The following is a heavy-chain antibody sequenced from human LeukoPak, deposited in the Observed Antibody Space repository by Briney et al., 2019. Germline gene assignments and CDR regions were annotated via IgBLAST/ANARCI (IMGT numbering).Heavy chain of an antibody. D-gene: IGHD5-18*01. CDR3: ARETPPAYTAMARFDY. J-gene: IGHJ4*02. CDR1: GFTFSDYY. CDR2: ISSSGSTI. V-gene: IGHV3-11*01. Sequence: PGGSLRLSCAASGFTFSDYYMSWIRQAPGKGLEWVSYISSSGSTIYYADSVEGRFTISRDNAKNSLYLQTNSLRAEDTAVYYCARETPPAYTAMARFDYWGQGTLVTVSS.